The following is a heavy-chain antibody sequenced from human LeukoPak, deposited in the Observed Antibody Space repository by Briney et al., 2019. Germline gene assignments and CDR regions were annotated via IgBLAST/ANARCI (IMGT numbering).Heavy chain of an antibody. D-gene: IGHD6-19*01. CDR2: IWHDGSAE. Sequence: GGSLRLSCAASGFIFSSYGTYWVRQAPGKGLEWVAVIWHDGSAEFYADSVKGRFSISRDDSKNTVYLQMNSLRAEDTALYYCARDSRGGWSGYFDFWGQGTLVTVSS. CDR1: GFIFSSYG. V-gene: IGHV3-33*01. J-gene: IGHJ4*02. CDR3: ARDSRGGWSGYFDF.